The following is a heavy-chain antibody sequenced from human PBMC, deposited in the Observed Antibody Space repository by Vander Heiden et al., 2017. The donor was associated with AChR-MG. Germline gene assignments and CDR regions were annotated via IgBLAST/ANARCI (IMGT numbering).Heavy chain of an antibody. J-gene: IGHJ4*02. CDR3: ARGVTGIVYYLDY. D-gene: IGHD3-16*02. CDR1: GYTFISYD. V-gene: IGHV1-8*01. CDR2: MNPKSGNT. Sequence: QVHLVQSGAEVKKPGASVKVSCKASGYTFISYDINWVRQATGQGLEWMGWMNPKSGNTGYAQKIQGRVTMTRNTSIGTAYMELSSLRSEDAAVYYCARGVTGIVYYLDYWGQGTLVTVSS.